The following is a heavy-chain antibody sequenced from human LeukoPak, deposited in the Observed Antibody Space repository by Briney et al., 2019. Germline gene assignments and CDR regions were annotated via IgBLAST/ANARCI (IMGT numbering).Heavy chain of an antibody. Sequence: ASVKVSCKASGYTFTSYGISWVRQAPGQGLEWMGWISAYNGNTNYAQKLQGRVTMTTDTSTSTAYMELRSLRSDDTAVYYCARSAMADYYYYYYMDVWGKGTTVTISS. V-gene: IGHV1-18*01. J-gene: IGHJ6*03. CDR2: ISAYNGNT. CDR3: ARSAMADYYYYYYMDV. D-gene: IGHD5-18*01. CDR1: GYTFTSYG.